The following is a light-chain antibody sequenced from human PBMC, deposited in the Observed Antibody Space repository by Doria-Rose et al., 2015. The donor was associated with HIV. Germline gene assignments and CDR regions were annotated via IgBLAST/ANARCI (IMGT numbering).Light chain of an antibody. V-gene: IGKV3-20*01. Sequence: TQSPGTLSLSPGERATLSCRASQRFSSTYLAWYQQKPGQAPSLLIYDGSTRATGIPDRFSASGSGTDFTLTINRLEPEDFALYYCHQYGTSWMFGQGTKVEI. CDR1: QRFSSTY. CDR2: DGS. CDR3: HQYGTSWM. J-gene: IGKJ1*01.